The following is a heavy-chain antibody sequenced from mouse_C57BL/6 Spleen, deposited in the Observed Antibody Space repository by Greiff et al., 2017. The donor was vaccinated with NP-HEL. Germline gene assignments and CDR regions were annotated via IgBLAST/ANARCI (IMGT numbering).Heavy chain of an antibody. D-gene: IGHD1-1*01. CDR3: ARSYYGSSHDY. J-gene: IGHJ2*01. CDR2: IDPSDSYT. CDR1: GYTFTSYW. Sequence: QVQLQQPGAELVKPGASVKLSCKASGYTFTSYWMQWVKQRPGQGLEWIGEIDPSDSYTNYNQQFKGKATLTVDTSSSTAYMQLSSLTSEDSAVYYCARSYYGSSHDYWGQGTTLTVSS. V-gene: IGHV1-50*01.